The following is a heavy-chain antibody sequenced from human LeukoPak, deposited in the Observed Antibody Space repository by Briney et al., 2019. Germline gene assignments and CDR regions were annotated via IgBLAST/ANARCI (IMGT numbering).Heavy chain of an antibody. CDR2: ISQSGNS. CDR3: ARDQVDYDIPDHFDY. D-gene: IGHD3-22*01. J-gene: IGHJ4*02. Sequence: PSETLSLTCKVSGDSITRSTCNWSWIRQPPGKGLEWIGYISQSGNSYFTPSLKSRATISVDRSKNHFSLTLISVTAADTAVYFCARDQVDYDIPDHFDYWGKGTLVTVSS. V-gene: IGHV4-30-2*01. CDR1: GDSITRSTCN.